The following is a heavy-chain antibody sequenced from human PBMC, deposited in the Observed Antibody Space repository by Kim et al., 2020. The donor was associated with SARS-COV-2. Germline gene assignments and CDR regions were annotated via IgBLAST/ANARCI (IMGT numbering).Heavy chain of an antibody. D-gene: IGHD2-8*01. CDR3: VGGLQMAH. V-gene: IGHV3-7*01. Sequence: GGSLRLSCAASGFTFSSNWMNWVRQAPGKGLEWVANIRQDVSEKSYVDSVKGRFTISRDNAKNSLYLQMSSLRVEDTAVYYCVGGLQMAHWGQGTLVTVS. J-gene: IGHJ4*02. CDR1: GFTFSSNW. CDR2: IRQDVSEK.